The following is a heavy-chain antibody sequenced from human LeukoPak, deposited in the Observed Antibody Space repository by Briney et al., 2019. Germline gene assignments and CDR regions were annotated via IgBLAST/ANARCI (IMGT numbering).Heavy chain of an antibody. CDR2: IYSGGST. CDR1: GFTVSSNY. V-gene: IGHV3-53*01. D-gene: IGHD3-22*01. CDR3: ARGYYYDSSGYLDY. Sequence: GGSLRLSCAASGFTVSSNYMSWVRQAPGKGLEWVSVIYSGGSTYYADSVKGRSTISRDNSKNTLYLQMNSLRAEDTAVYYCARGYYYDSSGYLDYWGQGTLVTVSS. J-gene: IGHJ4*02.